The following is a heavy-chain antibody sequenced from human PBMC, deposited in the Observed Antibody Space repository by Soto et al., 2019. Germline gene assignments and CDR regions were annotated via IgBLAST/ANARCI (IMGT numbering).Heavy chain of an antibody. V-gene: IGHV3-11*03. Sequence: GGSLRLSCVASGFTFSDHYMTWIRQAPGKGLEWLSYISTSSSYTNYADSVKGRFTISRDNAMNSLYLQMNSLRAEDTAVYYCARLRLTGYFDYWGQGTLVTVSS. CDR3: ARLRLTGYFDY. CDR2: ISTSSSYT. CDR1: GFTFSDHY. J-gene: IGHJ4*02.